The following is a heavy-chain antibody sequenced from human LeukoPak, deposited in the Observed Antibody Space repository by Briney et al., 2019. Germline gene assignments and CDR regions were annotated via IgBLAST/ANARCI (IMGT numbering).Heavy chain of an antibody. CDR2: IYYSGST. V-gene: IGHV4-59*01. D-gene: IGHD3-10*01. CDR1: GDSISSYY. Sequence: PSETLSLPCTVSGDSISSYYWSWIRQPPGKGLEWVGYIYYSGSTIYNPSLKSRVTMSLDTSKNQFSLKLRSVTAADTAVYYCARGVISTDAFDVWCQGTMVTVSS. CDR3: ARGVISTDAFDV. J-gene: IGHJ3*01.